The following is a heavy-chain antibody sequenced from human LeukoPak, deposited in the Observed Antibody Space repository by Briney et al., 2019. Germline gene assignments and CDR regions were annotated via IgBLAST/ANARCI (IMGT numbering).Heavy chain of an antibody. Sequence: GGSLRLSCAASGFTFSSYSMNWVRQAPGKGLEWVSSISSSSSYIYYADSVKGRFTISRDNAKNSLYLQMNSLRAEDTAVYYGARYSGRLPSDAFDIWGQGTMVTVSS. CDR1: GFTFSSYS. CDR2: ISSSSSYI. D-gene: IGHD1-26*01. J-gene: IGHJ3*02. V-gene: IGHV3-21*01. CDR3: ARYSGRLPSDAFDI.